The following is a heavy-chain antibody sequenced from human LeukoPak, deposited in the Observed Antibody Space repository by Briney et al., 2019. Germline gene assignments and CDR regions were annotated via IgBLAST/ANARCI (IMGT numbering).Heavy chain of an antibody. Sequence: PSETPSLTCAVYGGSFSGYYWSWIRQPPGKGLEWIGYIYYSGSTNYNPSLKSRVTISVDTSKNQFSLRLSSVTAADTAVYYCARRGRDFWSGSMDVWGQGTTVTVSS. CDR1: GGSFSGYY. CDR2: IYYSGST. D-gene: IGHD3-3*01. J-gene: IGHJ6*02. V-gene: IGHV4-59*08. CDR3: ARRGRDFWSGSMDV.